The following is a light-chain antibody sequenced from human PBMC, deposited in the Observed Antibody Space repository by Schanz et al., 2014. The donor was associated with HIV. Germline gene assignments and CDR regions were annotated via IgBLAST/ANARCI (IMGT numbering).Light chain of an antibody. CDR2: DTS. J-gene: IGLJ1*01. CDR1: NGAVTSGHF. V-gene: IGLV7-46*01. CDR3: LLSYNGGGV. Sequence: QAVVTQEPSVTVSPGGTVTLTCGSSNGAVTSGHFPYWFQQKPGQAPRTLIYDTSNKHSWTPARFSASLLGGNAALTLSGAQPEDEADYYCLLSYNGGGVFGTGTKLTVL.